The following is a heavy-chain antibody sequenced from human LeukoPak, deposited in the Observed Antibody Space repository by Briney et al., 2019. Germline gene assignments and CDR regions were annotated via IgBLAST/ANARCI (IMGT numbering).Heavy chain of an antibody. J-gene: IGHJ4*02. CDR1: GFTFSDSD. CDR2: ITTKRSNYAT. CDR3: TTYRSGHY. D-gene: IGHD6-19*01. Sequence: GGSLRLSCAASGFTFSDSDIHWVRQASGKGLEWVGRITTKRSNYATAYTASVKGRFTISRHDSENTAYLQMNSLKTEDTALYYCTTYRSGHYWGQGTLVTVSS. V-gene: IGHV3-73*01.